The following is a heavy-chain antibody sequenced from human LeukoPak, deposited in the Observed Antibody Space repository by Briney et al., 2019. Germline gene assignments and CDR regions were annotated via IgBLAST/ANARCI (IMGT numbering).Heavy chain of an antibody. CDR1: GYALTELS. V-gene: IGHV1-24*01. Sequence: ASVKVSCKVSGYALTELSMHWVRQAPGKGLEWMGGFDPEDGETIYAQKFQGRVTMTEDTSTDTAYMELSSLRSEDTAVYYCATDRSLIGHHHYDYWGQGTLVTVSS. D-gene: IGHD2-8*01. CDR2: FDPEDGET. CDR3: ATDRSLIGHHHYDY. J-gene: IGHJ4*02.